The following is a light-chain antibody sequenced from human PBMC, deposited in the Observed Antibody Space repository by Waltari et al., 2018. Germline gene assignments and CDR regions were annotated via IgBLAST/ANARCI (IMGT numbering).Light chain of an antibody. CDR2: DAS. Sequence: EIVMTQSPATLSVSPGERATLSCRASQSVSSRLAWYQQKPGQAPRLLIYDASTRATGIPARFSGSGSGTEFTLTISSLQSEDFEVYYCQQYNNWPPVTIGGGTKVETK. CDR1: QSVSSR. V-gene: IGKV3-15*01. CDR3: QQYNNWPPVT. J-gene: IGKJ4*01.